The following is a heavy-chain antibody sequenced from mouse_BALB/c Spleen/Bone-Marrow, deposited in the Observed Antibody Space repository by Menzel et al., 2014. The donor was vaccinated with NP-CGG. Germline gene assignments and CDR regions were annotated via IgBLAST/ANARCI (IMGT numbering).Heavy chain of an antibody. Sequence: VKLMESGAELVKPGASVKLSCKASGYTFTSCYMYWVKQRPGQGLEWIGEINPSNGGTNFNEKFKSRATLTVDKSSSTAYMQLSSLTSEDSAVYYCTRGRTWDFDYWGQGTTLTVSS. CDR1: GYTFTSCY. D-gene: IGHD4-1*01. CDR2: INPSNGGT. J-gene: IGHJ2*01. CDR3: TRGRTWDFDY. V-gene: IGHV1S81*02.